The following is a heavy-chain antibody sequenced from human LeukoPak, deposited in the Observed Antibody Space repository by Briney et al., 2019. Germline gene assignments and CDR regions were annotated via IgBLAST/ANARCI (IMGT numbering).Heavy chain of an antibody. V-gene: IGHV1-18*01. J-gene: IGHJ4*02. Sequence: ASVKVSCKASGYTFTSYGISWVRQAPGQGLEWMGCISAYNGNTNYAHKLQGRVTMTADTTTSTAYRELRSLRSDDTAVYYCARDGALYDSSGYYYLPLDYWGQGTLVTVSS. CDR3: ARDGALYDSSGYYYLPLDY. CDR1: GYTFTSYG. D-gene: IGHD3-22*01. CDR2: ISAYNGNT.